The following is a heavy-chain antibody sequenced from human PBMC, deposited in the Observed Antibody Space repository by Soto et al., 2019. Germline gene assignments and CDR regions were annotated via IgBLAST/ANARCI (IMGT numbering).Heavy chain of an antibody. D-gene: IGHD2-15*01. J-gene: IGHJ6*03. V-gene: IGHV1-58*01. CDR1: GLGYECRS. Sequence: SKARGLGYECRSLQWPQHSRGQRLEWIGWIVVGSGNTNYAQKFQERVTITRDMSTSTAYMELSSLRSEDTAVYYCAAEGSWSGGYYYMDVWGKGTTVTVSS. CDR3: AAEGSWSGGYYYMDV. CDR2: IVVGSGNT.